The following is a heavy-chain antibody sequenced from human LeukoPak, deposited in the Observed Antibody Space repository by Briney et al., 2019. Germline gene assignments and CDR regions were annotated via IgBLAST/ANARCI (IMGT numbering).Heavy chain of an antibody. V-gene: IGHV3-7*05. CDR2: INQDGREK. D-gene: IGHD2-2*03. CDR1: GFTFSSYW. Sequence: GGSLRLSCAASGFTFSSYWMSWVRQAPGKGLEWVANINQDGREKNYVDSVRGRFIISRDNAKNSLYLQMNSLRVKDTAVYYCARWVLDYWGQGTLVTVSS. CDR3: ARWVLDY. J-gene: IGHJ4*02.